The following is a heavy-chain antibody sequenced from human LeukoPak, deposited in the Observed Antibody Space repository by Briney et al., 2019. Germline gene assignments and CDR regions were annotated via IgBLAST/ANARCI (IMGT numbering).Heavy chain of an antibody. CDR2: IYYSGST. D-gene: IGHD3-9*01. CDR1: GGSFSGYY. CDR3: ARGFFYDILTGYESRDAFDI. J-gene: IGHJ3*02. V-gene: IGHV4-59*01. Sequence: PSETLSLTCAVYGGSFSGYYWSWIRQPPGKGLEWIGYIYYSGSTNYNPSLKSRVTISVDTSKNQFSLKLSSVTAADTAVYYCARGFFYDILTGYESRDAFDIWGQGTMVTVSS.